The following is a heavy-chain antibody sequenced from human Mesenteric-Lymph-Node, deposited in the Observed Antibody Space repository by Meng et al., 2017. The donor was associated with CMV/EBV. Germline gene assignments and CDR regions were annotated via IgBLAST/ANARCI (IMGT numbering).Heavy chain of an antibody. CDR2: INPSGGST. V-gene: IGHV1-46*01. Sequence: ASVKVSCKASVYTFTSYYMHWVRQAPGQGLEWMGIINPSGGSTSYAQKFQGRVTMTRDTSTSTAYMELSSLRFDDTDVYYCAPFEKSCSGYMTPGYWGPGTLVTVSS. J-gene: IGHJ4*02. CDR3: APFEKSCSGYMTPGY. CDR1: VYTFTSYY. D-gene: IGHD5-18*01.